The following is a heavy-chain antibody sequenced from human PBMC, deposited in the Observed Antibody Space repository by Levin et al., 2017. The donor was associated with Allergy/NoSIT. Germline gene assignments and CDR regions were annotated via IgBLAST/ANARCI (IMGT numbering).Heavy chain of an antibody. V-gene: IGHV4-31*02. CDR3: ARDDCAWFGECYGMDV. Sequence: SETLSLTCSVSGDSMTGRDYYWSWIRHHPGKGLEWIGFIHHSGSAYYNPSLKSRLTLSLDTSKRQFSLELTSVTVADTAVYFCARDDCAWFGECYGMDVWGQGTTVIVSS. J-gene: IGHJ6*02. D-gene: IGHD3-10*01. CDR2: IHHSGSA. CDR1: GDSMTGRDYY.